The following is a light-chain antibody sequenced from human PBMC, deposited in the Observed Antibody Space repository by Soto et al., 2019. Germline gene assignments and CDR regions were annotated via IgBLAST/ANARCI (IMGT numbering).Light chain of an antibody. Sequence: EIVLTQSPVTLSLSPGERATLSCRASQSINNYLAWYQQKPGQPPMLLIYDASNRATAIPVRFSGSGSGTDFTLTISSLEPEDSAVYYCQCRGIWPPGATFGGGTKVEIK. V-gene: IGKV3-11*01. J-gene: IGKJ4*01. CDR1: QSINNY. CDR2: DAS. CDR3: QCRGIWPPGAT.